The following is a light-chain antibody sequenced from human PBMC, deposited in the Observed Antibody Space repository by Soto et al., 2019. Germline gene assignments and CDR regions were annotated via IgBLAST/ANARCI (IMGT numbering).Light chain of an antibody. CDR3: QQYGRSPPIT. CDR1: QSVSSSY. CDR2: GAS. Sequence: ETVITQSPGTLSLSQGERATHSCRATQSVSSSYLAWYQQKPGQAPRLLIYGASSRATGIPDRFSGSGSGTDFTLTISRLEPEDFAVYYCQQYGRSPPITFGQGTRLEIK. J-gene: IGKJ5*01. V-gene: IGKV3-20*01.